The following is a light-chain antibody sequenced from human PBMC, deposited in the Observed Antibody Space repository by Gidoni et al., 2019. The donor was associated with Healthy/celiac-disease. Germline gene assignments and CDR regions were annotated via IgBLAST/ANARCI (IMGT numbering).Light chain of an antibody. CDR2: DAS. CDR1: QSVSSSY. V-gene: IGKV3-20*01. Sequence: EIVLTQSPGTLSLSPGERATLSCRASQSVSSSYLAWYQQKPGQAPRLLIYDASNRATGIPDRFSGSGSVADFTLTISRLEPEDFAVYYCQQYGSSPQYTFGQGTKLEIK. CDR3: QQYGSSPQYT. J-gene: IGKJ2*01.